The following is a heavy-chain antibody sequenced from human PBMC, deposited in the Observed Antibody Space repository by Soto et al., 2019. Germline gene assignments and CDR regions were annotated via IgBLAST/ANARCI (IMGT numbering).Heavy chain of an antibody. V-gene: IGHV4-30-2*01. CDR2: IYHSGST. J-gene: IGHJ4*02. CDR1: GGSISSGGYS. D-gene: IGHD5-18*01. Sequence: SETLSLTCAVSGGSISSGGYSWSWIRQPPGKGLEWIGYIYHSGSTYYNPSLKSRVTISVDRSKNQFSLKLSSVTAADTAVYYCATHNTDGVIDYWGQGTLVTVS. CDR3: ATHNTDGVIDY.